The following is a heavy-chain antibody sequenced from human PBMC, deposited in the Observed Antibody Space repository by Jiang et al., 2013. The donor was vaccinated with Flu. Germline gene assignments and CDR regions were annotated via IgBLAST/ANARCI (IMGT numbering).Heavy chain of an antibody. CDR1: GGSISSYY. CDR2: IYNSGST. CDR3: ARDLSKYNNGWYLP. D-gene: IGHD6-19*01. Sequence: SLTCTVSGGSISSYYWSWIRQPPGKGLEWIGYIYNSGSTNYNPSLKSRVTISVDTSKNQFSLKLSSVTAADTAVYYCARDLSKYNNGWYLPWGQGTL. J-gene: IGHJ4*02. V-gene: IGHV4-59*01.